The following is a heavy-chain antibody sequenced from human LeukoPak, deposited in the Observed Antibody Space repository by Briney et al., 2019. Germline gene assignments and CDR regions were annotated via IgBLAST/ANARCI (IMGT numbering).Heavy chain of an antibody. Sequence: GGSLRLSCAASGFIFSNAWMNWVRQAPGEGLEWVGRIKRKSDGGTTDYAAPVKGRFTISRDDSKNTLYLQMNSLKTEDTAVYYCTTGGEYGDCKRCFDYWGQGTLVTVSS. D-gene: IGHD4-17*01. J-gene: IGHJ4*02. CDR1: GFIFSNAW. V-gene: IGHV3-15*07. CDR3: TTGGEYGDCKRCFDY. CDR2: IKRKSDGGTT.